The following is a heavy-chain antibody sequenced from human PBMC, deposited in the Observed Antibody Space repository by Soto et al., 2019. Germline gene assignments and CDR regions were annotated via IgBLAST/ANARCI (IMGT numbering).Heavy chain of an antibody. CDR3: ARALFPYYFDY. Sequence: GGSLRLSCAASGFTFSSYGMHWVRQAPGKGLEWVAVIWYDGSNKYYADSVKGRFTISRDNSKNTLYLQMNSLRAEDTAVYYCARALFPYYFDYWGQGTLVTVSS. CDR1: GFTFSSYG. V-gene: IGHV3-33*01. D-gene: IGHD2-21*01. CDR2: IWYDGSNK. J-gene: IGHJ4*02.